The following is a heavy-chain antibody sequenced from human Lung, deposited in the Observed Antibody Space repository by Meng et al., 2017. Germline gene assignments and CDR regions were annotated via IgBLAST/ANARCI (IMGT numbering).Heavy chain of an antibody. CDR1: GGSFSGYY. CDR3: VRRTYSSGWYFDY. J-gene: IGHJ4*02. CDR2: IIDSGST. V-gene: IGHV4-34*12. Sequence: GQQHKRGAGLLKPSETLSLTCAVYGGSFSGYYWSWIRQPPGKGLEWIGEIIDSGSTNYNPSLKSRVTISVDTSKNQFSLRVTSVTAADRAVYYCVRRTYSSGWYFDYWGQGTLVTGSS. D-gene: IGHD6-19*01.